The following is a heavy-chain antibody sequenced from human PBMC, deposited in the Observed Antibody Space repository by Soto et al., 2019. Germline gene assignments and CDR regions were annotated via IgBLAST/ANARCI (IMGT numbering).Heavy chain of an antibody. J-gene: IGHJ4*02. Sequence: PGGSLRLSCAASGFTFSSYSMNWVRQAPGKGLEWVSSISSSSSYIYYADSVKGRFTISRDNAKNSLYLQMNSLRAEDTAVYYCARDSDILTGYPYDYWGQGTLVTVSS. CDR2: ISSSSSYI. CDR1: GFTFSSYS. CDR3: ARDSDILTGYPYDY. V-gene: IGHV3-21*01. D-gene: IGHD3-9*01.